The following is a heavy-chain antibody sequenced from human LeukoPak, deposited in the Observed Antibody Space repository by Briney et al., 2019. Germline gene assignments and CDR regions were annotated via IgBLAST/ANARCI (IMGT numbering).Heavy chain of an antibody. Sequence: GGSLRLSCAASGFTFSNYGMSWVRQAPGKGLEWVSGISGSGDSTFYADSVKGRFTISRDNSKNTRYLQMNSLRAEDTAVYYCAELGITMIGGVWGKGTTVTISS. V-gene: IGHV3-23*01. CDR3: AELGITMIGGV. CDR2: ISGSGDST. D-gene: IGHD3-10*02. J-gene: IGHJ6*04. CDR1: GFTFSNYG.